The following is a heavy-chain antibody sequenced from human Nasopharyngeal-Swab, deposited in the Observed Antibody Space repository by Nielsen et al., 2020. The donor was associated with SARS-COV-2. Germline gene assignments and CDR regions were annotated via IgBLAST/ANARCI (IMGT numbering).Heavy chain of an antibody. CDR1: GFTFSSYS. CDR2: ISSSSSYI. CDR3: ARDDAYGSGSYYKPSYGMDV. Sequence: GGSLRLSCAASGFTFSSYSMNWVRQAPGKGLEWVSSISSSSSYIYYADSVKGRFTISRDNAKNSLYLQMNSLRAEDTAVYYYARDDAYGSGSYYKPSYGMDVWGQGTTVTVSS. J-gene: IGHJ6*02. D-gene: IGHD3-10*01. V-gene: IGHV3-21*01.